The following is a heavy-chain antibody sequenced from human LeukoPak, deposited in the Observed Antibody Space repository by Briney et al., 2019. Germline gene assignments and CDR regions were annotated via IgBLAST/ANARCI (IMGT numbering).Heavy chain of an antibody. CDR1: GFTFSGYW. D-gene: IGHD6-13*01. J-gene: IGHJ4*02. CDR3: ARDQGSIPLDS. V-gene: IGHV3-7*01. Sequence: GGSLRLSCAASGFTFSGYWMSWVRQAPGKGLEWVANIKQDGNEKYYVDSVKGRFTISRDNAKNSLFLQMNSLRDEDTAVYYCARDQGSIPLDSWGQGTLVTVSS. CDR2: IKQDGNEK.